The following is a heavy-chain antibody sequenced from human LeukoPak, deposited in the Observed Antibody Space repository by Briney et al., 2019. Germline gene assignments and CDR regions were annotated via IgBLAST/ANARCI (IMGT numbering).Heavy chain of an antibody. J-gene: IGHJ4*02. CDR3: ARDRGRYCSGGSCHSEPGY. CDR1: GFTFSSYG. V-gene: IGHV3-30*02. Sequence: GGSLRLSCAASGFTFSSYGMHWVRQAPGKGLEWVAFIRYDGSNRYYADSVKGRFTISRDNAKNSLYLQMNSLRAEDTAIYYCARDRGRYCSGGSCHSEPGYWGQGTLVTVSS. D-gene: IGHD2-15*01. CDR2: IRYDGSNR.